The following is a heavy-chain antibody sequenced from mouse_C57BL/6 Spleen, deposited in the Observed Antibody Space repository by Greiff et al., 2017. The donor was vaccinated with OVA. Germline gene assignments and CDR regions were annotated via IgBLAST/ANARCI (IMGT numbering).Heavy chain of an antibody. D-gene: IGHD2-4*01. CDR2: LDPETGGT. CDR3: TRDEDYDGGLFAY. J-gene: IGHJ3*01. CDR1: GYTFTDYE. Sequence: VQLQESGAELVRPGASVTLSCKASGYTFTDYEMHWVKQTPVHGLEWIGALDPETGGTAYNQKFKGKAILTADKSSSTAYMELRSLTSEDSAVYYCTRDEDYDGGLFAYWGQGTLVTVSA. V-gene: IGHV1-15*01.